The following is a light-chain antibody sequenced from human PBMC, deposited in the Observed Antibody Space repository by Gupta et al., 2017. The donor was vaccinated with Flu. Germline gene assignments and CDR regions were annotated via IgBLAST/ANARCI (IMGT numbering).Light chain of an antibody. J-gene: IGKJ4*01. V-gene: IGKV3-11*01. CDR2: DAF. CDR3: QQRSNWALT. CDR1: QTVNTY. Sequence: EIVLTQSPATLSLSPGERATLSCRASQTVNTYLAWYQQKPGQAPRLLIYDAFKRATGVPARFSGSGSGTDFTLTISSLEPEDFAVYYCQQRSNWALTFGEGTKVEIK.